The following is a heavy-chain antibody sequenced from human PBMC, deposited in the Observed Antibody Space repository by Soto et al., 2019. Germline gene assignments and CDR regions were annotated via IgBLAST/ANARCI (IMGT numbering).Heavy chain of an antibody. J-gene: IGHJ5*02. V-gene: IGHV4-59*01. Sequence: AETLSLPYTVSGGSISSYYWRRIRQPPGKGLEWIGYIYYSGSTNYNPSLKSRVTISVDTSKNQFSLKLSSVTAADTAVYYCARQLFGPIVWFHPWGQGTLVTVSS. D-gene: IGHD3-10*01. CDR2: IYYSGST. CDR3: ARQLFGPIVWFHP. CDR1: GGSISSYY.